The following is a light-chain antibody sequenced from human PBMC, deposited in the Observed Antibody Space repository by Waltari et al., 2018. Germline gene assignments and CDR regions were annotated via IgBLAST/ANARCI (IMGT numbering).Light chain of an antibody. CDR3: AAWDDSRGYV. CDR2: INT. V-gene: IGLV1-44*01. Sequence: QSVLTQPPSASGTPGQRVTISCSGSSSNIGSNTVSWYQQLPDTAPKLLTYINTQRPSGVPDRCPGSKSGTSASLAISGLQSEDEADYYCAAWDDSRGYVFGTGTKVTVL. J-gene: IGLJ1*01. CDR1: SSNIGSNT.